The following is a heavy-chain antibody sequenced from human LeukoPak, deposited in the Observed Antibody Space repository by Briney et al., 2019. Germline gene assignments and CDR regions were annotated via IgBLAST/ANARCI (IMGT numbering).Heavy chain of an antibody. CDR2: IIPIFGTA. V-gene: IGHV1-69*05. CDR1: GGTFSSYA. CDR3: ARSNYYDSMYFDY. J-gene: IGHJ4*02. D-gene: IGHD3-22*01. Sequence: SVKVSCKASGGTFSSYAISWVRQAPGQGLEWMGGIIPIFGTANYAQKFQGRATITTDESTSTAYMELSSLRSEDTAVYYCARSNYYDSMYFDYWGQGTLVTVSS.